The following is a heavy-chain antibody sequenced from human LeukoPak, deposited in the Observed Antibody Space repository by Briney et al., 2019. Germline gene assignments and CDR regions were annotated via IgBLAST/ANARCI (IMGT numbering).Heavy chain of an antibody. CDR1: GFTFSSYA. CDR2: ISGSGGST. V-gene: IGHV3-23*01. J-gene: IGHJ4*02. Sequence: GGSLRLSCAASGFTFSSYAMSWVRQAPGKGLEWVSAISGSGGSTYYADSVKGRFTISRDNSKNTLYLQMNSLRAEDTAAYYCAKGQITMVRGVISYTSLDYWGQGTLVTVSS. D-gene: IGHD3-10*01. CDR3: AKGQITMVRGVISYTSLDY.